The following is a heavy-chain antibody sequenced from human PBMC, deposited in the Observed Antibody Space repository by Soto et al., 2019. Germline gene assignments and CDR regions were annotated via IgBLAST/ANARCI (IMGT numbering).Heavy chain of an antibody. J-gene: IGHJ4*02. CDR2: ISAHNGNT. CDR3: AGGRYGDY. V-gene: IGHV1-18*01. Sequence: QVHLVQSGAEVKKPGASVKVSCKGSGYAFTTYGITWVRQAPGQGLEWMGWISAHNGNTNYAQKLQVRVTVTRDTSTSTAYMELRSLRSDDTAVYYCAGGRYGDYWGQGALVTVSS. CDR1: GYAFTTYG. D-gene: IGHD1-1*01.